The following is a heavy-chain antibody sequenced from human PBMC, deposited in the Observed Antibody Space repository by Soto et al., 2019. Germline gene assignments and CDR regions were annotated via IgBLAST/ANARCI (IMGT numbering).Heavy chain of an antibody. CDR2: IKSKTDGGTT. Sequence: GGSLRLSCAASGFPFSNAWMNWVRQAPGKGLEWVGRIKSKTDGGTTDYAAPVKGRFTISRDDSKNTLYLQMSSLKTEDTAVYYCTAALMIRGVIITKDYWGQGTLVTVSS. J-gene: IGHJ4*02. D-gene: IGHD3-10*01. V-gene: IGHV3-15*07. CDR1: GFPFSNAW. CDR3: TAALMIRGVIITKDY.